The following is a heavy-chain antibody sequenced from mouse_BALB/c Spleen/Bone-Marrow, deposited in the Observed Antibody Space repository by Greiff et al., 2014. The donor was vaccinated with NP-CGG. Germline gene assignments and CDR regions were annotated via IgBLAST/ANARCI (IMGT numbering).Heavy chain of an antibody. CDR3: ARGYYDDY. J-gene: IGHJ2*01. D-gene: IGHD2-4*01. V-gene: IGHV7-3*02. CDR2: IRNKANGYTT. Sequence: EVQVVESGGGLVQPGGSLRLSCATSGFTFTDYFMTWVRQPPGKALEWLGFIRNKANGYTTEYSASVKGRFTISRNNSQSILYLQMNTLRAEDSATYCCARGYYDDYWGQGTTLTVSS. CDR1: GFTFTDYF.